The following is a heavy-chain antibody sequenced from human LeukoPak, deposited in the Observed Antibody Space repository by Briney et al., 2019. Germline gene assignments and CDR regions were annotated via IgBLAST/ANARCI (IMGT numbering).Heavy chain of an antibody. J-gene: IGHJ4*02. D-gene: IGHD2-2*01. CDR3: ARGVVPAAIVSYYFDY. Sequence: GASVKVSCKASGYTFTGYYMHWVRQAPGQGLEWMGWINPKSGGTNYAQKFQGRVTMTRDTSISTAYMELSRLRSDDTAVYYCARGVVPAAIVSYYFDYWGQGTLVTVSS. CDR2: INPKSGGT. V-gene: IGHV1-2*02. CDR1: GYTFTGYY.